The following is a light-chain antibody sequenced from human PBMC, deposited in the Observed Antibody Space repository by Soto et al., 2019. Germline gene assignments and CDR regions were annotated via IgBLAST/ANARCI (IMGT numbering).Light chain of an antibody. CDR2: EVS. CDR1: SSDFGAYDY. Sequence: QSVLTQPASVSGSPGQSITISCTGTSSDFGAYDYVSWYLQHPGKVPKLMIYEVSNRPSGVSNRFSGSKSGNTASLTISGLQAEDEADYYCSSYTGSSTLVFGTGTKVTVL. V-gene: IGLV2-14*01. CDR3: SSYTGSSTLV. J-gene: IGLJ1*01.